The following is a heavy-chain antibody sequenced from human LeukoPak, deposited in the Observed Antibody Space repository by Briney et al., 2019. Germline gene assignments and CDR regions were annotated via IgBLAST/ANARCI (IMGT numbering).Heavy chain of an antibody. CDR3: ARDHPNHVYFDY. CDR1: GFTVSSNY. V-gene: IGHV3-66*01. D-gene: IGHD1-14*01. Sequence: GGSLRLSCAASGFTVSSNYVSWVRQAPGKGLEWVSVIYSGGSTYYADSVKGRFTISRDNSKNTLYLQMNSLRAEDTAVYYCARDHPNHVYFDYWGQGTLVTVSS. J-gene: IGHJ4*02. CDR2: IYSGGST.